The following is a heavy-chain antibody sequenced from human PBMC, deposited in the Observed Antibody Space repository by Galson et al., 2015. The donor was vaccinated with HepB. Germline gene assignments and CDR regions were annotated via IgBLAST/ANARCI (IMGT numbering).Heavy chain of an antibody. D-gene: IGHD2-2*01. Sequence: SVKVSCKASGYSFTTHYMHWVRQAPGQGLEWIGRISPRDSDTKKAQKFKGRVTMTRDTSTSTVYMQLSGLISGDTAVYYCCRERPDTQCFDYWGQGSLVTVSS. J-gene: IGHJ4*02. CDR1: GYSFTTHY. CDR2: ISPRDSDT. V-gene: IGHV1-46*03. CDR3: CRERPDTQCFDY.